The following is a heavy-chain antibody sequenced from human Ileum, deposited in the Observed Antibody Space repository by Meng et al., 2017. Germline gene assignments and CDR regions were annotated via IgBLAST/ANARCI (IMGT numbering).Heavy chain of an antibody. CDR1: SGSISSNTY. J-gene: IGHJ4*02. CDR2: ISHSGSA. Sequence: QVQLQESGPGLVRPSGTLSLTCAVSSGSISSNTYWSWVRQPPGKGLEWIGQISHSGSAYYKPSLKSRVTMSVDKSKSQFSLMLTSVTAADTAIYYCARHGGYSQDFWGQGTLVTVSS. V-gene: IGHV4-4*02. CDR3: ARHGGYSQDF. D-gene: IGHD4-23*01.